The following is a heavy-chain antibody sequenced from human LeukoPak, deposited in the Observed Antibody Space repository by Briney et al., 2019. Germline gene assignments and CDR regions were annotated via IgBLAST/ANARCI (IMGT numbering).Heavy chain of an antibody. Sequence: GASVNVSCKASGYTFTAYYMHWVRQAPGQGLEWMGRINPNSGDTNYAQKFQGRVTMTRDTSISTAYMELSRLRSDDTAVYYCARAVDYGGTLDYWGQGTLVTVSS. CDR2: INPNSGDT. CDR1: GYTFTAYY. CDR3: ARAVDYGGTLDY. V-gene: IGHV1-2*06. J-gene: IGHJ4*02. D-gene: IGHD4-23*01.